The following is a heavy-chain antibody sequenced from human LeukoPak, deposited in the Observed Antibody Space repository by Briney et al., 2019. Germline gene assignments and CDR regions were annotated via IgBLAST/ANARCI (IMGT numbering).Heavy chain of an antibody. CDR3: ARLTQGWVCSSTGCSSDV. Sequence: SQTLSLTCAVSGGSISSGGYSWSWIRQPPGTGLEWIGYIYHSGYTYYNPSLNSRLAISVDTSKNQFSLKLTSVTVADTAVYYCARLTQGWVCSSTGCSSDVWGQGTTVTVSS. CDR2: IYHSGYT. D-gene: IGHD2-2*01. CDR1: GGSISSGGYS. V-gene: IGHV4-30-2*05. J-gene: IGHJ6*02.